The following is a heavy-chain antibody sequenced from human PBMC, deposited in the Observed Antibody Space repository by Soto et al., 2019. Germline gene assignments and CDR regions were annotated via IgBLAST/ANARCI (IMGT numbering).Heavy chain of an antibody. CDR2: MNPNSENT. V-gene: IGHV1-8*01. J-gene: IGHJ6*02. CDR3: AIDPVCGGDCYYGQKFYDGSDV. Sequence: ASVKVSCKASRYTFTSYDINWVRQATGQGLEWMGWMNPNSENTGYAQKFQGRVTMTSNTSIGTGYLELSSLRSDDTAIYYCAIDPVCGGDCYYGQKFYDGSDVWGQGTMVTVSS. D-gene: IGHD2-21*02. CDR1: RYTFTSYD.